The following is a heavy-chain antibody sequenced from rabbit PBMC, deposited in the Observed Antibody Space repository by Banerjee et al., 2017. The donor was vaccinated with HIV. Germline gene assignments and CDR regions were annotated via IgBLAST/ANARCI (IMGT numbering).Heavy chain of an antibody. Sequence: QSLEESGGDLVKPGASLTLTCTASGFTISSSYWICWVRQAPGKGLEWTGCIYTGDGNTYYASWAKGRFTISKTSSTTVTLQMTSLTAADTATYLCARSAGSDYYWNLWGPGTLVTVS. CDR2: IYTGDGNT. CDR1: GFTISSSYW. D-gene: IGHD8-1*01. CDR3: ARSAGSDYYWNL. J-gene: IGHJ4*01. V-gene: IGHV1S40*01.